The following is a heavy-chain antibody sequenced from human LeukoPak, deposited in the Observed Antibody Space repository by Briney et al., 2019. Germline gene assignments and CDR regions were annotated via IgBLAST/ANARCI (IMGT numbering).Heavy chain of an antibody. Sequence: PSETLSLTYTVSGGSISSHYWSWIRQPPGKGLEWIGYIYYSGSTNYNPSLKSRVTISVDTSKNQFSLKLSSVTAADTAVYYCARGRRFSRGYYYDSSGYYYYFDYWGQGTLVTVSS. D-gene: IGHD3-22*01. CDR1: GGSISSHY. CDR2: IYYSGST. CDR3: ARGRRFSRGYYYDSSGYYYYFDY. J-gene: IGHJ4*02. V-gene: IGHV4-59*11.